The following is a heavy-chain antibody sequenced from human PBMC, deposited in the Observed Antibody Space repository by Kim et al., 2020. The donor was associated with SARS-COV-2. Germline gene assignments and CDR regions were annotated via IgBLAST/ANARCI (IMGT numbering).Heavy chain of an antibody. CDR2: IRSSDGTT. CDR3: ARDFGSSSWYGETFDC. V-gene: IGHV3-48*03. J-gene: IGHJ4*02. D-gene: IGHD6-13*01. CDR1: GFTFSSYE. Sequence: GGSLRLSCAASGFTFSSYEMNWVRQAPGKGLEWISYIRSSDGTTYYADSVKGRFTISRDNAKNSLYLQMNSLRVEDTAVYYCARDFGSSSWYGETFDCWGQGTLVTVSS.